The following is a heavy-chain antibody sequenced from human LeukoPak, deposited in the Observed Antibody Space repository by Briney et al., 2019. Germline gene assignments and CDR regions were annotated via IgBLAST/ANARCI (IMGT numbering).Heavy chain of an antibody. CDR1: GFTFSNAW. CDR3: TTGLPYYDFWSGFFNWFDP. CDR2: IKSKTDGGTT. V-gene: IGHV3-15*01. J-gene: IGHJ5*02. Sequence: GGSLRLSCAASGFTFSNAWMSWVRQAPGKGLEWVGRIKSKTDGGTTDYAAPVKGRFTISRDDSKNTLYLQMNSLKTEDTAVYYCTTGLPYYDFWSGFFNWFDPWGQGTLVTVSS. D-gene: IGHD3-3*01.